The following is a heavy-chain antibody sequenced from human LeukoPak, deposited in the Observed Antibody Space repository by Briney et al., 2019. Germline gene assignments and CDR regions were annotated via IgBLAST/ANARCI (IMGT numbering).Heavy chain of an antibody. CDR3: ARGGYFGSGSYYPSFFDY. J-gene: IGHJ4*02. D-gene: IGHD3-10*01. Sequence: AGGPLRLSCAASGFPFSSYPLHWVRQAPGKGLEWVAVISYDGSNKYYPDSVKGRFTISRDNSKNTLYLQMNSLRAEDTAVYYCARGGYFGSGSYYPSFFDYWGQGTLVTVSS. V-gene: IGHV3-30*04. CDR1: GFPFSSYP. CDR2: ISYDGSNK.